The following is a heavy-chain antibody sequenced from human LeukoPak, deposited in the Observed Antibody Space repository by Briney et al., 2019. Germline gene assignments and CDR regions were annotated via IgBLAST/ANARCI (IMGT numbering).Heavy chain of an antibody. CDR2: LNANTGNP. Sequence: ASVKASCKASGYTFSNYALIWVRQAPGQGLEYMGWLNANTGNPTYAQGFTGRFVFSLDTSVTTAYLQISSLEAGDTAFYYCARVGAAAGKSTFDYWGQGTLVTVSS. J-gene: IGHJ4*02. CDR1: GYTFSNYA. D-gene: IGHD6-13*01. V-gene: IGHV7-4-1*02. CDR3: ARVGAAAGKSTFDY.